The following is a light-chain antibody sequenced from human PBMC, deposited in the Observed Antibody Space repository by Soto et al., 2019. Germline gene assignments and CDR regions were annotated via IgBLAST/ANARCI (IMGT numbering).Light chain of an antibody. V-gene: IGLV2-14*01. CDR3: SSYTSSSTLEV. CDR1: SSDFGGYNY. Sequence: ALTQPASVSGSPGQSITISCTGTSSDFGGYNYVSWYQQHPGKAPKLMIYDVSNRPSGVSNRFSGSKSGNTASLTISGLQAEDEADYYCSSYTSSSTLEVFGTGTKVTVL. CDR2: DVS. J-gene: IGLJ1*01.